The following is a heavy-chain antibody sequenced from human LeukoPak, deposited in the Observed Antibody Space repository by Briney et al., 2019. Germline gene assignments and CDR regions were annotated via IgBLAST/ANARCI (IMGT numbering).Heavy chain of an antibody. J-gene: IGHJ4*02. CDR3: AKDLDGDTAMTTDY. D-gene: IGHD5-18*01. Sequence: GGSLRLSCAASGFTFNNCAMSWVRQAPGKGLEWVSAISDSGGSTYYADSVKGRFTISRDNSKNTLYLQMNILRAEDTAIYFCAKDLDGDTAMTTDYWGQGTLVTVSS. V-gene: IGHV3-23*01. CDR2: ISDSGGST. CDR1: GFTFNNCA.